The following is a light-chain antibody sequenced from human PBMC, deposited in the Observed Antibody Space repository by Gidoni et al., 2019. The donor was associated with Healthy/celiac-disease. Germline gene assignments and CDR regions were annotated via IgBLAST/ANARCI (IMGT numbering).Light chain of an antibody. CDR3: QQYYSTPLT. CDR1: QSVLYSSNNKNY. Sequence: DIVMIQSPDSLAVSLGERATINCKSSQSVLYSSNNKNYLAWYQKKPGQPPKLLIYWASTRESGVPDRFSGSGSGTDFTLTISSLQAEDVAVYYCQQYYSTPLTFGGXTKVEIK. J-gene: IGKJ4*01. CDR2: WAS. V-gene: IGKV4-1*01.